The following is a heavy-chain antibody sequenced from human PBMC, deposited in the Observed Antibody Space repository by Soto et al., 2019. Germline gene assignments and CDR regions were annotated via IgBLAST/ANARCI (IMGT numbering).Heavy chain of an antibody. CDR1: GGTFSSYA. Sequence: KVSCKASGGTFSSYAITWVRQATGQGLEWMGWMNPNSGNTGYAQKFQGRVTMTRNTSISTAYMELSSLRSEDTAVYYCARVLSWASYYDFWSGYYNYYYYGMDVWGQGTTVTVSS. CDR3: ARVLSWASYYDFWSGYYNYYYYGMDV. D-gene: IGHD3-3*01. J-gene: IGHJ6*02. CDR2: MNPNSGNT. V-gene: IGHV1-8*02.